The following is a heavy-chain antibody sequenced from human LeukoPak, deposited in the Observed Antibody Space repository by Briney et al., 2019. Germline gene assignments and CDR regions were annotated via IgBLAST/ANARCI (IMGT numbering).Heavy chain of an antibody. J-gene: IGHJ4*02. Sequence: KPGGSLRLSCAASGFAVSGNHMTWVRQAPGKGLEWVSYISSSGSTIYYADSVKGRFTISRDNAKNSLYLQMNSLRAEDTAVYYCASFVSMMDGYIDYWGQGTLVTVSS. CDR2: ISSSGSTI. CDR3: ASFVSMMDGYIDY. V-gene: IGHV3-11*01. CDR1: GFAVSGNH. D-gene: IGHD2-15*01.